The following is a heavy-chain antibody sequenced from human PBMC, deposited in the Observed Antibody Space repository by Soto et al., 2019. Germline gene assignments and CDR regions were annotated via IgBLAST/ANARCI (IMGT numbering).Heavy chain of an antibody. D-gene: IGHD6-13*01. J-gene: IGHJ4*02. Sequence: QITLKESGPPLVKPTQTLTLTCTFSGFSLSTSGVGVGWIRQPPGKALEWLALIYWDDDKRYSPSLKSRLTITKDTSKNQVVLTMTNMDPVDTATYYCAHSSSIAAAGPFDYWGQGTLVTVSS. CDR3: AHSSSIAAAGPFDY. CDR1: GFSLSTSGVG. V-gene: IGHV2-5*02. CDR2: IYWDDDK.